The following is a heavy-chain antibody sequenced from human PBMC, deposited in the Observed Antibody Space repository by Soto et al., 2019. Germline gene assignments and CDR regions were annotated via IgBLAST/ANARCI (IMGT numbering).Heavy chain of an antibody. D-gene: IGHD2-21*02. J-gene: IGHJ4*02. CDR2: INAGNGNT. CDR3: ARLSTPYCGGDCFGNYFDY. V-gene: IGHV1-3*01. CDR1: GYTFTSYA. Sequence: ASVKVSCKASGYTFTSYAMHWVRQAPGQRLEWMGWINAGNGNTKYSQKFQGRVTITRDTSASTAYMELSSLRSEDTAVYYCARLSTPYCGGDCFGNYFDYWGQGTLVTVS.